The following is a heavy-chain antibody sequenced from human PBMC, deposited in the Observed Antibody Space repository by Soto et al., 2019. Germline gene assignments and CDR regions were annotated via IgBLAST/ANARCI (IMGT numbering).Heavy chain of an antibody. V-gene: IGHV1-69*06. CDR3: ARRDSHGFFRYFDN. J-gene: IGHJ4*02. D-gene: IGHD3-10*01. CDR2: TNGNLGTG. Sequence: QVQLVQSGAEVKRPGSSVKVSCKASGGTFSSYPISWMRQAPGQGLEWLGGTNGNLGTGNYAQKFRGRLTITTDIATTTAYMELSILTSEDTAVYYCARRDSHGFFRYFDNWGQGTLVTVSS. CDR1: GGTFSSYP.